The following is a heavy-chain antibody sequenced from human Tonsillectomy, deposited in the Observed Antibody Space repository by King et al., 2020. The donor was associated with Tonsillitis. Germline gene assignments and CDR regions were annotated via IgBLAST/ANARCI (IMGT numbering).Heavy chain of an antibody. CDR3: ARSVSGSFDY. CDR1: GGSISSSDHY. D-gene: IGHD1-26*01. CDR2: MYYSGTI. V-gene: IGHV4-39*01. J-gene: IGHJ4*02. Sequence: QLQESGPGVVKPSETLSLTCTVSGGSISSSDHYWAWIRQPPGKGLEWIGYMYYSGTIFYNPSLKSRITISGGTSENRFSLKLSSCTAADTAVYFCARSVSGSFDYWGQGAPVTVSS.